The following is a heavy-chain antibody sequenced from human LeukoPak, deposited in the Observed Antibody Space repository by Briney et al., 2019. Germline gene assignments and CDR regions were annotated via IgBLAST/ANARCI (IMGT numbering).Heavy chain of an antibody. CDR3: ASYYDSSGYYSAGS. J-gene: IGHJ4*02. V-gene: IGHV1-69*13. CDR2: IIPIFGTA. Sequence: GASVKVSCKASGGTFSSYAISWVRQAPGQGLEWMGGIIPIFGTANYAQKFQGRVTITADESTSTAYMELSSLRSEDTAVYYCASYYDSSGYYSAGSWGQGTLVTVSS. D-gene: IGHD3-22*01. CDR1: GGTFSSYA.